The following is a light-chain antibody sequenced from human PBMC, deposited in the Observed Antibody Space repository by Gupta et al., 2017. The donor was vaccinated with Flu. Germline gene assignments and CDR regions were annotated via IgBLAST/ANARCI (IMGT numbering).Light chain of an antibody. CDR1: SSNVGSNY. CDR3: AAWDDRLSVGV. CDR2: RNN. V-gene: IGLV1-47*01. J-gene: IGLJ3*02. Sequence: HYVLNQPPSASGTPGQRVTISCSGSSSNVGSNYVYWYQQLPGTAPKLLIYRNNQRPSGVPDRFSGSKYGTSASLAISGLPSEDEADYYCAAWDDRLSVGVFGGGTKPTVL.